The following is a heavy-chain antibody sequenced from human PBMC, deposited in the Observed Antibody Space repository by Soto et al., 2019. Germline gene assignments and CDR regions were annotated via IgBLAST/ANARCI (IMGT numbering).Heavy chain of an antibody. J-gene: IGHJ4*02. Sequence: SVKVSCKASGGSFGKSAINWVRQTPGQGLEWLGGFIPVYRTLNYAQKFQGRVTITADESAGTAYMTLSSLASDDTAVYYCATGVLWIGSFTVDSWGQGTRVTVSS. CDR3: ATGVLWIGSFTVDS. CDR1: GGSFGKSA. CDR2: FIPVYRTL. V-gene: IGHV1-69*13. D-gene: IGHD3-3*01.